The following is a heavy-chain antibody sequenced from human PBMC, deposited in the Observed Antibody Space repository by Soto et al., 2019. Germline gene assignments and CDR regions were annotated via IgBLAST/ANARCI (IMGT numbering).Heavy chain of an antibody. CDR2: ISGSGDNT. CDR3: AKLPLVLVLGFDC. D-gene: IGHD3-10*01. J-gene: IGHJ4*02. CDR1: GFTFSNYV. Sequence: EVHLLDSGGGLVQPGGSLRLSCAASGFTFSNYVMSWVRQAPGKGLELVSTISGSGDNTYYADSVKARFTISRDNSKNTLFLQMSSLRAEDTAVYYCAKLPLVLVLGFDCWGQGTLVTVSS. V-gene: IGHV3-23*01.